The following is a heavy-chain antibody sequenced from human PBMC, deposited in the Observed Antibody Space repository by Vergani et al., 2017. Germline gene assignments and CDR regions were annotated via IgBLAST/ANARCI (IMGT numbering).Heavy chain of an antibody. CDR2: IYTSGST. V-gene: IGHV4-61*02. J-gene: IGHJ4*02. Sequence: QVQLQESGPGLVKPSQTLSLTCTVSGGSISSGSYYWSWIRQPAGKGLEWIGRIYTSGSTNYNPSLKSLVTISVDTSKNQFSLKLSSVTAADTAVYYCARSTGRRDGYNWEQYYFDYWGQGTLVTVSS. CDR3: ARSTGRRDGYNWEQYYFDY. D-gene: IGHD5-24*01. CDR1: GGSISSGSYY.